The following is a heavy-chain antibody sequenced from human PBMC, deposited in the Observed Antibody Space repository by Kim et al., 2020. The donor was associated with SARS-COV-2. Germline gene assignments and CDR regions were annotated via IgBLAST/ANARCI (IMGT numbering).Heavy chain of an antibody. J-gene: IGHJ4*02. V-gene: IGHV5-10-1*01. Sequence: NYSPSFQGHVTISADQSISTAYLQWSSLKASDTAMYYCARFSGIAVAGSSWGQGTLVTVSS. D-gene: IGHD6-19*01. CDR3: ARFSGIAVAGSS.